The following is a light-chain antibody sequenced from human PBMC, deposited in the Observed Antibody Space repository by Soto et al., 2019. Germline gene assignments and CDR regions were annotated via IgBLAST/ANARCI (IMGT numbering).Light chain of an antibody. V-gene: IGKV3-15*01. CDR3: RQYNNWPPLMFT. CDR2: GAS. J-gene: IGKJ2*01. CDR1: PGVSSN. Sequence: EIVVTQSPATLSVSPGERATLSCRASPGVSSNLAWYQQKPGQAPRLLIYGASIRATGIPARFSGSGSGTEFTLTISSLQSEDFAFYYCRQYNNWPPLMFTFGQGTKLEIK.